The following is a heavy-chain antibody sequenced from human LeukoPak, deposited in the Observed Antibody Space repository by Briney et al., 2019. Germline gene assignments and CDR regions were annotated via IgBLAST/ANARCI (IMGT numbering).Heavy chain of an antibody. CDR2: IKQDGSEK. CDR3: ARVAAAVTGIFVNFYYSMDI. D-gene: IGHD6-25*01. J-gene: IGHJ6*03. V-gene: IGHV3-7*01. Sequence: GGSLRLSCVASGFTFSSRDWMTWVRQAPGKGLEWVANIKQDGSEKNYVDSVKGRFTISRDNAKNSVDLQMNSLRVEDTAVYYCARVAAAVTGIFVNFYYSMDIWGKGTTVTISS. CDR1: GFTFSSRDW.